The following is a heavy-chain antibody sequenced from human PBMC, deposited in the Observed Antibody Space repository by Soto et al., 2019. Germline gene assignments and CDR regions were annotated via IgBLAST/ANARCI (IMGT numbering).Heavy chain of an antibody. CDR3: AREEICGGDCYLFDY. CDR1: GGSISSGGYD. Sequence: SETLSLTCTVSGGSISSGGYDWSWIRQHPGKGLEWIGYIYYSGSTYYNPSLKSRVTISVDTSKNQFSLKLSSVTAADTAVYYCAREEICGGDCYLFDYWGQGTLVTVSS. CDR2: IYYSGST. V-gene: IGHV4-31*03. D-gene: IGHD2-21*02. J-gene: IGHJ4*02.